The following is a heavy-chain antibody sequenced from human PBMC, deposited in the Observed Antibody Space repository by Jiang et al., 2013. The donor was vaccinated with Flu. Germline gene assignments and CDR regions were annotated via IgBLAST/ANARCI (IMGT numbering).Heavy chain of an antibody. CDR2: ISYDGSDK. CDR1: GFPFSAYG. Sequence: VQLVESGGGVVQPGRSLRLSCAASGFPFSAYGMHWVRQAPGKGLEWVAVISYDGSDKHYADSVKGRFTISRDNSKNTLYLQMNSLRLEDTAVYYCARDGCRSTSCYGLYHYYYGMDVWAKGPRSPSP. CDR3: ARDGCRSTSCYGLYHYYYGMDV. V-gene: IGHV3-30-3*01. D-gene: IGHD2-2*01. J-gene: IGHJ6*02.